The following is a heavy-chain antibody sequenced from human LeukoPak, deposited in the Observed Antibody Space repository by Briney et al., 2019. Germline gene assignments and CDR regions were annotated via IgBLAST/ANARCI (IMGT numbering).Heavy chain of an antibody. D-gene: IGHD1-26*01. V-gene: IGHV4-59*01. CDR2: IYYSGST. Sequence: SETLSLTCAVSGGSFSGYYWSWIRQPPGKGLEWIGYIYYSGSTNYNPSLKSRVTISVDTSKNQFSLKLSSVTAADTAVYYCARMSGTNYYYYGMDVWGQGTTVTVSS. CDR3: ARMSGTNYYYYGMDV. J-gene: IGHJ6*02. CDR1: GGSFSGYY.